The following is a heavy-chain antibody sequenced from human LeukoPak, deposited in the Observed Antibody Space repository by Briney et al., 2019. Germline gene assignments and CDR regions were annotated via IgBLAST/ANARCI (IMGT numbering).Heavy chain of an antibody. CDR3: ASRYCSGDSCYSAFDY. Sequence: GGSLRLSCAASGFAFSSYGINWVRQAPGKGLEWISAINDGSSITKYADSVKGRLTISRDNSKNTLYLQMNSLRAEDTAVYYCASRYCSGDSCYSAFDYWGQGTLVTVSS. CDR2: INDGSSIT. D-gene: IGHD2-15*01. J-gene: IGHJ4*02. V-gene: IGHV3-23*01. CDR1: GFAFSSYG.